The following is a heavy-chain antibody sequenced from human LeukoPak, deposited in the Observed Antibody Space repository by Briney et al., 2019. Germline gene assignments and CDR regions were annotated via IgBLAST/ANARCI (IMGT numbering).Heavy chain of an antibody. J-gene: IGHJ5*02. Sequence: SETLSLTCTVSGGSISSYYWSWIRQPPGKGLEWIGYIYYSGSTNYNPSLKSRVTISVDTSKNQFSLKLSSVTAADTAAYYCARAVRGVITWGQGTLVAVSS. CDR3: ARAVRGVIT. V-gene: IGHV4-59*01. CDR1: GGSISSYY. CDR2: IYYSGST. D-gene: IGHD3-10*01.